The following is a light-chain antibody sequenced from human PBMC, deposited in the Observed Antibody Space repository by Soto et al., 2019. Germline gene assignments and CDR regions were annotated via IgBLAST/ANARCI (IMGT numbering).Light chain of an antibody. J-gene: IGLJ1*01. Sequence: QSVLTQSPSASASLGASVKLTCTLSRGHSRYAIAWHQQQPEKGPRYLMKVNSDGSHSKGDGIPDRFSGSSSGAERYLTISSLQSEDEADYYCQTWGTGIRVFGTGTKVTVL. CDR3: QTWGTGIRV. V-gene: IGLV4-69*01. CDR2: VNSDGSH. CDR1: RGHSRYA.